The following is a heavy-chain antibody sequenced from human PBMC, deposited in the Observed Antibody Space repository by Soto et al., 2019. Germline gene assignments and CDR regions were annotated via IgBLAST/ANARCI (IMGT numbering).Heavy chain of an antibody. CDR1: GFTFSSYA. CDR3: ARDLSIAVAANFDY. V-gene: IGHV3-30-3*01. Sequence: QVQLVESGGGVVQPGRSLRLSCAASGFTFSSYAMYWVRQAPGKGLEWVAVISYDGSNKYYADSVKGRFTISRDNSKNTLYLQLNSLRAEDTAVYYCARDLSIAVAANFDYWGQGTLVTVSS. D-gene: IGHD6-19*01. J-gene: IGHJ4*02. CDR2: ISYDGSNK.